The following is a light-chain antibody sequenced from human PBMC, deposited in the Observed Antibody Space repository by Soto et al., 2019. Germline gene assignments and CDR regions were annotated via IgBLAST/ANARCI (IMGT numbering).Light chain of an antibody. V-gene: IGKV1-33*01. J-gene: IGKJ4*01. CDR3: QKYDNRPLT. Sequence: DIQMTQSPSSLSASVGDRVTITCQASQDISNYLNWYQQKPGKVPKLLIYDASNLETGVPSRFSGSGSGTDFTFTISSLQPEDLATYYCQKYDNRPLTFGGGTKVDIK. CDR2: DAS. CDR1: QDISNY.